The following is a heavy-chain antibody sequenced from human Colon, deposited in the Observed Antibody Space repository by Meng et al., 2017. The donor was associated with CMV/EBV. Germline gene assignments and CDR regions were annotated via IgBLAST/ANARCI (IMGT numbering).Heavy chain of an antibody. Sequence: SETLSLTCTVSGASLTNPHWSWVRQPPGKGLEWIGYIYYSGSTNYNPSLKSRVTISVDTSKNQFSLKLSSVTAADTAVYYCARADSLTTADYYYYGMDVWGQGTTVTVSS. D-gene: IGHD4-11*01. CDR2: IYYSGST. CDR3: ARADSLTTADYYYYGMDV. J-gene: IGHJ6*02. CDR1: GASLTNPH. V-gene: IGHV4-59*11.